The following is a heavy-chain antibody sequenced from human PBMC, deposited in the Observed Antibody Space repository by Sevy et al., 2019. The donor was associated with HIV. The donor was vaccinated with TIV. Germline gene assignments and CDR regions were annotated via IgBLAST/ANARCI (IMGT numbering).Heavy chain of an antibody. D-gene: IGHD4-17*01. CDR1: GYTFTDYY. V-gene: IGHV1-2*02. Sequence: ASVKVSCKASGYTFTDYYIHWVRQAPGQGLEWMAWINPNDGVTNYAQRFQGGVTVTRDTSVSTAYMELRGLRYDDTAIYYCARLTTMPTSVLYGMDVWGQGTTVTVSS. CDR2: INPNDGVT. J-gene: IGHJ6*02. CDR3: ARLTTMPTSVLYGMDV.